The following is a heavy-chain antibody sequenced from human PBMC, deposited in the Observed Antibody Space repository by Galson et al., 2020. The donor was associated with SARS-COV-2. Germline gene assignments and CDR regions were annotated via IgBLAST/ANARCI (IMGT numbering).Heavy chain of an antibody. CDR2: IDWDDDK. V-gene: IGHV2-70*01. D-gene: IGHD2-15*01. Sequence: SGPTLVKPTHTLTLTPTFSGFSPNTTGMRVRWIRQHPGKALEWHALIDWDDDKYYSPSLQTRLTISKDTSKNQVVLTMTNMDPVDTATYYCARMVTVVTLHYYYYYGMDVWGQGTTVTVAS. J-gene: IGHJ6*02. CDR1: GFSPNTTGMR. CDR3: ARMVTVVTLHYYYYYGMDV.